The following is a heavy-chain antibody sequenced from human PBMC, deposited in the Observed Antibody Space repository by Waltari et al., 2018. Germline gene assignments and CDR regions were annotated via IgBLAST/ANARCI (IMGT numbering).Heavy chain of an antibody. V-gene: IGHV1-46*01. J-gene: IGHJ6*02. CDR1: GYTFTSYY. CDR3: ARDREVTGADGMDV. Sequence: QVQLVQSGAEVKKPGASVKVSCKASGYTFTSYYMHWVRQAPGQGLEWMGIINPRGGSTSYAQKFQGRDTMTRDTSTSTVYMELSSLRAEDTAVYYCARDREVTGADGMDVWGQGTTVTVSS. CDR2: INPRGGST. D-gene: IGHD2-21*02.